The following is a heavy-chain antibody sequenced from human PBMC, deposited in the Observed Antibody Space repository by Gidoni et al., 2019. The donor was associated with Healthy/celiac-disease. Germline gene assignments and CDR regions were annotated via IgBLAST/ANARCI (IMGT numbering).Heavy chain of an antibody. Sequence: EVQLVLSGAGVVQPGASLTLSCAASTSTSDDYAMQWVRQARGRGLEWVSLIGGDGGSTYYADSEKGRFTITRDNSKNSMYLKMNSLRTEDTALDDWAKGLAAAGYYYCGMDVWGQGTTVTVSS. CDR3: AKGLAAAGYYYCGMDV. D-gene: IGHD6-13*01. V-gene: IGHV3-43*02. CDR2: IGGDGGST. J-gene: IGHJ6*02. CDR1: TSTSDDYA.